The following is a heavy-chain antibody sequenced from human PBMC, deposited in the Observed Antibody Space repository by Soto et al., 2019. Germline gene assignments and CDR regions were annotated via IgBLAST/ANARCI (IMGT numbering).Heavy chain of an antibody. V-gene: IGHV1-18*01. CDR2: ISAYNGNT. J-gene: IGHJ5*02. CDR1: GYTFTSYG. Sequence: QVQLVQSGAEVKKPGASVKVSCKASGYTFTSYGISWVRQAPGQGLEWMGWISAYNGNTNYAQKLQGRVTMTTDTSTSTAYMELRSLRSDDTAVYYCARGLKITIFGVVITDNWFDPWGQGTLVTVSS. D-gene: IGHD3-3*01. CDR3: ARGLKITIFGVVITDNWFDP.